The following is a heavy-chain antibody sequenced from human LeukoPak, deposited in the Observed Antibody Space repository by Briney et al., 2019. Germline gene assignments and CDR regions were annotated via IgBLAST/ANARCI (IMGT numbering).Heavy chain of an antibody. CDR1: GGSFSGYY. CDR2: INHSGST. D-gene: IGHD3-3*01. CDR3: ARAAGRRFLEWLLSLQRHVNWYFDL. Sequence: PSETLSLTCAVYGGSFSGYYWSWIRQPPGKGLEWIGEINHSGSTNYNPSLRSRVTISVDTSKNQFSLKLSSVTAADTAVYYCARAAGRRFLEWLLSLQRHVNWYFDLWGRGTLVTVSS. V-gene: IGHV4-34*01. J-gene: IGHJ2*01.